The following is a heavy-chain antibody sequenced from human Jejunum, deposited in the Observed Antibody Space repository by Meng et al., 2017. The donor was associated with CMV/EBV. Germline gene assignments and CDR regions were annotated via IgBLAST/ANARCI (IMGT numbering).Heavy chain of an antibody. J-gene: IGHJ4*02. D-gene: IGHD6-13*01. Sequence: CAASGFTFSNYEMTWVRQAPGKGLEWVSYITGGRTTICYASSVKGRFTISRDNAKNSLYLQMNSLRAEDTAVYYCARDTAAAGIDYWGQGTVVTVSS. V-gene: IGHV3-48*03. CDR2: ITGGRTTI. CDR1: GFTFSNYE. CDR3: ARDTAAAGIDY.